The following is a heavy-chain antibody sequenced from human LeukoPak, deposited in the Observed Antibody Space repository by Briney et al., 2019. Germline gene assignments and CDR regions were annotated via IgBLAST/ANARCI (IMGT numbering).Heavy chain of an antibody. CDR2: IYRGGNT. J-gene: IGHJ4*02. CDR3: ARGSFDCSGYCFDS. CDR1: GFTVSNNY. D-gene: IGHD3-22*01. Sequence: GGSLRLSCAASGFTVSNNYMSWVRQAPGKGLEWVSVIYRGGNTYYADSVKGKFIISRDNSKNTLFLQMDSLRAEDTALYYCARGSFDCSGYCFDSWGQGTLVTVSS. V-gene: IGHV3-66*01.